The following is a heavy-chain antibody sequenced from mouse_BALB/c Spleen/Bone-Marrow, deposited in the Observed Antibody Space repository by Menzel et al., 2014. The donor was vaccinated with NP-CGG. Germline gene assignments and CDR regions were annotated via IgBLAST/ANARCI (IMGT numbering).Heavy chain of an antibody. Sequence: LQQSGSELVRPGASVKLSCKASGYTFTSYWMHWVRQRPGQGLEWIGNIYPGSGSTNYDEKFKSKATLTVDTSSSTAYMQLSSLTSEDSAVYYCRSYDYAMDYWGQETSVTVSS. CDR2: IYPGSGST. CDR3: RSYDYAMDY. CDR1: GYTFTSYW. V-gene: IGHV1S22*01. J-gene: IGHJ4*01. D-gene: IGHD1-1*01.